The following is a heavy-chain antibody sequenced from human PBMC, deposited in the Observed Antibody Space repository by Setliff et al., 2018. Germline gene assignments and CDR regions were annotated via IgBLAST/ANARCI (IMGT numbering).Heavy chain of an antibody. D-gene: IGHD1-26*01. CDR1: GYTFTSYD. Sequence: SVKVSCKASGYTFTSYDINWVRQATGQGLEWMGWMNPIFGTANYAQKFQGRVTITADESTSTAYMELSSLRSEDTAVYYCARVSRTIVAARGFDYWGQGTLVTAPQ. CDR3: ARVSRTIVAARGFDY. V-gene: IGHV1-69*13. J-gene: IGHJ4*02. CDR2: MNPIFGTA.